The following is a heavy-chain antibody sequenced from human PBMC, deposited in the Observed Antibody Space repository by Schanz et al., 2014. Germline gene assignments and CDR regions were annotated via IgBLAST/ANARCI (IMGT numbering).Heavy chain of an antibody. CDR3: ARKMKLGVYGGKGHDSLDI. V-gene: IGHV3-23*01. Sequence: EVQLLESGGGLVQPGGSLRLSCAASGFTFSIYAMHWVRQAPGKGLEWVSALSEGGGGTHYADSVRGRFTISRDNAKNTLYLQMNTLRAEDTAVYYCARKMKLGVYGGKGHDSLDIWGQGTMVTVSS. D-gene: IGHD4-17*01. J-gene: IGHJ3*02. CDR1: GFTFSIYA. CDR2: LSEGGGGT.